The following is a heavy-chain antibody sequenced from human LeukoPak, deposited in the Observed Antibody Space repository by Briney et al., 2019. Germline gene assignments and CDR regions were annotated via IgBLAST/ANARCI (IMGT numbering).Heavy chain of an antibody. CDR1: SGXIXGYY. J-gene: IGHJ4*02. CDR3: ARENEVGARGLDY. CDR2: IYTSGST. Sequence: XCTXXSGXIXGYYWSWLRQPAGKGLEWIGRIYTSGSTNYNPSLKSRVTMSVDTSKNQFSLKLTSVTAADTAVYYCARENEVGARGLDYWGQGTLVTVSS. V-gene: IGHV4-4*07. D-gene: IGHD1-26*01.